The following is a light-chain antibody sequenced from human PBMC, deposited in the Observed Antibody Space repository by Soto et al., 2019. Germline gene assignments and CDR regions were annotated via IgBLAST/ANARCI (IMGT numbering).Light chain of an antibody. V-gene: IGKV1-33*01. CDR2: DAS. CDR1: QDVAKN. Sequence: QMTQSPSSLSASVGGRVTITCQASQDVAKNLNWYQQKPGKAPKLLIYDASSLQTGVPSRFSGSGSATHFTFTRSSLQSEDIATYYCQQYDNLLPTTFGQGTRLEIK. CDR3: QQYDNLLPTT. J-gene: IGKJ5*01.